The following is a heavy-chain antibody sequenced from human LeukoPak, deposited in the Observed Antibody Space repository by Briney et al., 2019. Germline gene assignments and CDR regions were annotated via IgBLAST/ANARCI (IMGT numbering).Heavy chain of an antibody. V-gene: IGHV1-18*01. CDR2: ISGYNGCT. J-gene: IGHJ5*02. CDR3: ARLGYCTNGVCYRKHNRLDP. Sequence: ASVKVFCKAFGYTFISYGVTWVRQAPGQGLEWMGWISGYNGCTNYAQNFQDRVTMTTDTSTNTAYMELRSLRSDDTAVYYCARLGYCTNGVCYRKHNRLDPWGQGTLVTVSP. D-gene: IGHD2-8*01. CDR1: GYTFISYG.